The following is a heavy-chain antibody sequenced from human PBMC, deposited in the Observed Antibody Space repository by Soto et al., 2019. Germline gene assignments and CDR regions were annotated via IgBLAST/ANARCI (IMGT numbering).Heavy chain of an antibody. Sequence: AGGSRRRSWAASGFSFSSHVMEWVRLTTGKGLEWVAATTYDGGIKHYVDSVKGRFTISRDNSKNTLYLQMNSLRVEDTATYSCAGALENPYFYYGLNVWGQGTTVSVSS. J-gene: IGHJ6*02. CDR2: TTYDGGIK. D-gene: IGHD1-1*01. CDR3: AGALENPYFYYGLNV. V-gene: IGHV3-30*03. CDR1: GFSFSSHV.